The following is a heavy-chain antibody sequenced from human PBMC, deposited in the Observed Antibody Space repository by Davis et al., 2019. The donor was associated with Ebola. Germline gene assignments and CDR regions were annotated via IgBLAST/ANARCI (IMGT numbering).Heavy chain of an antibody. Sequence: MPSETLSLTCTVSGGFISTSNWWNWVRQSPGKGLEWIGSIYYSGSTYYNPSLKSRVTISVDTSKNPFSLKLSSVTAADTAVYYCARLRRYYYDSSGYYLSYYFDYWGQGTLVTVSS. CDR2: IYYSGST. CDR1: GGFISTSNW. V-gene: IGHV4-39*01. J-gene: IGHJ4*02. D-gene: IGHD3-22*01. CDR3: ARLRRYYYDSSGYYLSYYFDY.